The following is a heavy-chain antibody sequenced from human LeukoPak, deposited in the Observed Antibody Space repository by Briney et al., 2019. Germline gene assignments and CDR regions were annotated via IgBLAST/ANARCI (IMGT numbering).Heavy chain of an antibody. CDR3: ARGRGYSGSYFWDYFDY. V-gene: IGHV5-51*01. CDR2: IYPGDSDT. Sequence: GESLKISCKGSGYSFTSHWIGWVRQMPGKGLEWMGIIYPGDSDTRYSPSFQGQVTISADKSISTAYLQWSSLKASDTAMYYCARGRGYSGSYFWDYFDYWGQGTLVTVSS. J-gene: IGHJ4*02. D-gene: IGHD1-26*01. CDR1: GYSFTSHW.